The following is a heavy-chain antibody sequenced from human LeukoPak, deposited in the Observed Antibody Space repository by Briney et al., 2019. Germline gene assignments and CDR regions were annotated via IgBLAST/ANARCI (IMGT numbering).Heavy chain of an antibody. CDR2: IYTSGST. CDR3: AGTFFYDSSGYPYAFDI. V-gene: IGHV4-4*09. Sequence: SETLSLTCTVSGGSISSYYWSWIRQPPGKGLEWIGCIYTSGSTNYNPSLKSRLTISLDTSKNQFSLKLSPVTAADTAVYYCAGTFFYDSSGYPYAFDIWGQGTMVTVSS. CDR1: GGSISSYY. D-gene: IGHD3-22*01. J-gene: IGHJ3*02.